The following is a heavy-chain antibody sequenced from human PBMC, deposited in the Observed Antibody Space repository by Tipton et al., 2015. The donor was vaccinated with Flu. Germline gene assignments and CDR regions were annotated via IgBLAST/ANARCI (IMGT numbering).Heavy chain of an antibody. J-gene: IGHJ4*02. CDR2: ISETGASV. CDR3: ARGFSCHYATSVEADC. CDR1: GFSFNDFE. D-gene: IGHD3-16*01. Sequence: SLRLSCVGSGFSFNDFEIHWVRQSPGKGLEWIAYISETGASVRHADSVKGRVAISRDNAKNSVFLRMNSLRPEDTAMYYCARGFSCHYATSVEADCWGRGTQVIASS. V-gene: IGHV3-48*03.